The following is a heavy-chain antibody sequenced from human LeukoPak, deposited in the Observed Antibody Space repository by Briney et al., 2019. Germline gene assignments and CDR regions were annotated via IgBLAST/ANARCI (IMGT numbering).Heavy chain of an antibody. CDR3: ARDGTTMVRGVIIPSWFDP. V-gene: IGHV3-64*01. J-gene: IGHJ5*02. CDR2: ISSNGGST. D-gene: IGHD3-10*01. CDR1: GFTFSSYA. Sequence: GGSLRLSCAASGFTFSSYAMHWVRQAPGKGLEYVSAISSNGGSTYYANSVKGRFTISRDNSKNTLYLQMGSLRAGDMAVYYCARDGTTMVRGVIIPSWFDPWGQGTLVTVSS.